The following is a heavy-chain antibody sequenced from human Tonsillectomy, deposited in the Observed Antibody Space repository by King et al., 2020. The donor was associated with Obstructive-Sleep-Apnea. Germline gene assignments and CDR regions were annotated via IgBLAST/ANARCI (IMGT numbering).Heavy chain of an antibody. CDR2: ISAYNGNT. CDR1: GYTFTSYG. D-gene: IGHD1-26*01. V-gene: IGHV1-18*01. Sequence: QLVQSGAEVKKPGASVKVSCKASGYTFTSYGISWVRQAPGQGLEWVGWISAYNGNTNYAQKLQGRVTMTTDPSTSTAYMELRSLRSDDTAVYYCARDHSGSYYDWFDPWGQGTLVTVSS. CDR3: ARDHSGSYYDWFDP. J-gene: IGHJ5*02.